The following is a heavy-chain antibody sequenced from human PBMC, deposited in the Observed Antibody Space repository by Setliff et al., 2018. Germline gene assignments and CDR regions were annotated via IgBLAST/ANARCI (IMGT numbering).Heavy chain of an antibody. J-gene: IGHJ6*04. CDR3: ARDGLGAFSLRSMDV. Sequence: PSETLSLTCTVSGGSISSYYWSWIRQPPGKGLEWIGYIDYSGSTNYNPSLKSRVTISLGTSKNQFSLQLSSVTAADTAVYYCARDGLGAFSLRSMDVWGKGTTVTVSS. D-gene: IGHD3-3*02. CDR1: GGSISSYY. V-gene: IGHV4-59*01. CDR2: IDYSGST.